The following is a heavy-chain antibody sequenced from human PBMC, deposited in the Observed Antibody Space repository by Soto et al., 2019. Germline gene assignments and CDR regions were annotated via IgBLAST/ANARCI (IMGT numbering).Heavy chain of an antibody. Sequence: QVQLQESGPGLVKPSDTLSLTCAVSGYSISSSNWWGWIRQPPGKGLEWIGYIYYSGTTYYNPSLKSRVTMSVDTSKNQFSLTLTSVTAVDTAVYYCALREIQAPIDYWGQGTLVTVSS. CDR3: ALREIQAPIDY. J-gene: IGHJ4*02. CDR2: IYYSGTT. CDR1: GYSISSSNW. V-gene: IGHV4-28*01. D-gene: IGHD1-26*01.